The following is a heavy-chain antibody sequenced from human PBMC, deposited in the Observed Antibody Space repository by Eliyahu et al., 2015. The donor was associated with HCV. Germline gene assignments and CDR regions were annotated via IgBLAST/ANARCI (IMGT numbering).Heavy chain of an antibody. CDR1: GDSXXSNVAL. Sequence: QIQLQQSGPGLVKPSQTLSLTCAISGDSXXSNVALWNWIRQSPSRGLEWLGRTYYRSNWYNDYAVSVKSRITINADTSKNQFSLQLNSVTPEDTAVYYCARGGWYHGIDSWGQGTLVTVSS. CDR3: ARGGWYHGIDS. D-gene: IGHD6-19*01. V-gene: IGHV6-1*01. CDR2: TYYRSNWYN. J-gene: IGHJ4*02.